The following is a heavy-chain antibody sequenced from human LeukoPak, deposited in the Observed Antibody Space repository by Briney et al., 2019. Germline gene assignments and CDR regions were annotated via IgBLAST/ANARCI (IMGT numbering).Heavy chain of an antibody. J-gene: IGHJ3*02. CDR1: GFTLSTYD. V-gene: IGHV3-48*02. Sequence: GGSQRLSCAASGFTLSTYDMNWVRQAPGKGLEWVSYISSSSINIHYADSVKGRFTVSRDNAKNSMYLQMNSLRDEDTAVYYCARDAGSSWYWGALDIWGQGTVVTVSS. CDR3: ARDAGSSWYWGALDI. D-gene: IGHD6-13*01. CDR2: ISSSSINI.